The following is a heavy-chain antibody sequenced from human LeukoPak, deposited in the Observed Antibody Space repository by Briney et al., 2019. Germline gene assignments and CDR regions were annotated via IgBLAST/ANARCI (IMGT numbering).Heavy chain of an antibody. CDR1: GFSFRNYW. J-gene: IGHJ4*02. CDR3: AKTDRVYDY. Sequence: PGGSLRLSCVASGFSFRNYWMSWVRQAPGKGLEWVSGISGSGGSTYYADSVKGRFTISRDNSKNTLYLQMNSLRAEDTAVYYCAKTDRVYDYWGQGTLVTVSS. D-gene: IGHD6-13*01. CDR2: ISGSGGST. V-gene: IGHV3-23*01.